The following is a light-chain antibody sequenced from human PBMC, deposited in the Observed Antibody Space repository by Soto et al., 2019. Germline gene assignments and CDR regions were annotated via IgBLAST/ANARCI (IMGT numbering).Light chain of an antibody. Sequence: EVVLTQSPGTLSLSPGERATLSCRASQSVKDYLAWYQQKPGQAPRLPIFDASNRATGLSARFSGGGSGTDFTLTISSLEPEDFAVYYCQQRSNWPPTFGGGTKL. CDR2: DAS. V-gene: IGKV3-11*01. CDR3: QQRSNWPPT. CDR1: QSVKDY. J-gene: IGKJ4*01.